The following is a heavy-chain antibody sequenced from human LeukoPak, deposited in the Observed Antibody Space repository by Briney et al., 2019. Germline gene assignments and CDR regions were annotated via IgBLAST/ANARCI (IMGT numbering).Heavy chain of an antibody. V-gene: IGHV1-8*01. CDR1: GYTFTSYY. Sequence: GASVNVSCKPSGYTFTSYYINWVLQPTGQGLDGMEWRNPNRCYTGYPQNFQDTVTITSDTSISTAYMELNRLRSDDTAVYYCARAHTYYYDCSGYYYYWGQGTLVTVS. CDR2: RNPNRCYT. D-gene: IGHD3-22*01. J-gene: IGHJ4*02. CDR3: ARAHTYYYDCSGYYYY.